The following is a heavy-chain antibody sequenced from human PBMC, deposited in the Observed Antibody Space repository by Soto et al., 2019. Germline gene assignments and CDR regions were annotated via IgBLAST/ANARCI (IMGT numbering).Heavy chain of an antibody. CDR1: GYTFTNNA. D-gene: IGHD3-3*01. CDR3: ARGIAIFGVAPLGWNFDL. Sequence: GASVKVSCKASGYTFTNNAVHWVRQAPGQRLEWMGWINAGNGETKYSEKFQGRVTITRDTSASTAYMEVSSLRSEDTAVYYCARGIAIFGVAPLGWNFDLWGRGTLVTVSS. CDR2: INAGNGET. V-gene: IGHV1-3*01. J-gene: IGHJ2*01.